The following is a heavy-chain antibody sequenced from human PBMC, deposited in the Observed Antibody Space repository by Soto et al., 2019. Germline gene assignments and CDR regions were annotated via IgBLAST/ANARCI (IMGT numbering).Heavy chain of an antibody. J-gene: IGHJ5*02. Sequence: QITLKASVPTLVNPTQPLTLTCTFSGFSLTARGVGVGWISQPQGKAPEWLALIYWDDDKRYSPSLNSRLTNTKDTSKYQVVLTMTNMDPVDTATCFCAHGYYCGSTSYWNIWFDPWGQGTLVTVSS. V-gene: IGHV2-5*02. CDR3: AHGYYCGSTSYWNIWFDP. D-gene: IGHD3-10*01. CDR1: GFSLTARGVG. CDR2: IYWDDDK.